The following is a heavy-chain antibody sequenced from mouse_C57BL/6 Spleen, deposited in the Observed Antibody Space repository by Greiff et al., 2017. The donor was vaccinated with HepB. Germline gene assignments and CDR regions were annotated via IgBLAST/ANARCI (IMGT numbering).Heavy chain of an antibody. CDR2: IYPGDGDT. V-gene: IGHV1-82*01. Sequence: VQLQQSGPELVKPGASVKISCKASGYAFSSSWMNWVKQRPGKGLEWIGRIYPGDGDTNYNGKFKGTATLTADKSSSTAYMQLSSLTSEDSAVYCCARMEYDYDYAMDYWGQGTSVTVSS. D-gene: IGHD2-4*01. J-gene: IGHJ4*01. CDR3: ARMEYDYDYAMDY. CDR1: GYAFSSSW.